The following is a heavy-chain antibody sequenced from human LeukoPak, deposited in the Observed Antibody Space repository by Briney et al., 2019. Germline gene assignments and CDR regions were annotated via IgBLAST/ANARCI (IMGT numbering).Heavy chain of an antibody. Sequence: ASVKVSCKASGYTFTSYDINWVRQATGQGLVWMGWMNPNSGNTGYAQKFQGRVTITRNTSISTAYMELSSLRSEDTAVYYCARDGRGSSSSSNFDYWGQGTLVTVSS. CDR3: ARDGRGSSSSSNFDY. CDR1: GYTFTSYD. CDR2: MNPNSGNT. V-gene: IGHV1-8*03. D-gene: IGHD6-6*01. J-gene: IGHJ4*02.